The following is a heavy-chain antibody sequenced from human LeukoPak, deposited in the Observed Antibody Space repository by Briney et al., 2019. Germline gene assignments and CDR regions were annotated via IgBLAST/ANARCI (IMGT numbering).Heavy chain of an antibody. Sequence: PSGGSLRLSCAASGFTFSSYSMNWVRQAPGKGLEWVSYISSSGSTIYYADSVKGRFTISRDNAKNSLYLQMNSLRAEDTAVYYCARYRLESFWEYYFDYWGQGTLVTVSS. J-gene: IGHJ4*02. CDR1: GFTFSSYS. V-gene: IGHV3-48*04. CDR3: ARYRLESFWEYYFDY. CDR2: ISSSGSTI. D-gene: IGHD3-3*02.